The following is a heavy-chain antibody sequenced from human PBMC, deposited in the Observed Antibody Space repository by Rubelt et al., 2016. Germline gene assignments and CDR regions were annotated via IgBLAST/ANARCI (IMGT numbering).Heavy chain of an antibody. CDR3: ARQYNWDYVAFGDMGV. J-gene: IGHJ6*02. V-gene: IGHV4-59*08. Sequence: QVQLQESGPGLVKPSETLSLTCTVSGGSISSYYWSWIRQPPGKGLEWIGYISNGGGTNYSPSLKSRVTTSRETSKTQNSPKRTHCTATDTVVYYCARQYNWDYVAFGDMGVWGQGTTVTVSS. D-gene: IGHD1-7*01. CDR1: GGSISSYY. CDR2: ISNGGGT.